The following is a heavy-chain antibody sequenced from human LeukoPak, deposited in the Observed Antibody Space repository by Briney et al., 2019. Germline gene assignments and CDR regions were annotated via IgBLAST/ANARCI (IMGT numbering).Heavy chain of an antibody. Sequence: PSETLSLTCTVSGGSISSSSYYWGWIRQTPGKGLEWIGSIYYSGSTYYNPSLKSRVTISVDTSKNQFSLKLSSVTAADTAVYYCARLGLPGELLDYWGQGTLVTVSS. D-gene: IGHD3-10*01. CDR1: GGSISSSSYY. V-gene: IGHV4-39*01. CDR2: IYYSGST. CDR3: ARLGLPGELLDY. J-gene: IGHJ4*02.